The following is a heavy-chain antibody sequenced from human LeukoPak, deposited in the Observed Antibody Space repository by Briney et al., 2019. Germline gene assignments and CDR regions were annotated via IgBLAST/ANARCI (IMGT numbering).Heavy chain of an antibody. J-gene: IGHJ4*02. CDR2: IIPILGIA. V-gene: IGHV1-69*04. CDR1: GGTFSSYA. CDR3: ARVGYSSGWYVLGPFDY. Sequence: SVTVSCKASGGTFSSYATSWVRQAPGQGLEWMGRIIPILGIANYAQKFQGRVTITADKSTSTAYMELSSLRSEDTAVYCCARVGYSSGWYVLGPFDYWGQGTLVTVSS. D-gene: IGHD6-19*01.